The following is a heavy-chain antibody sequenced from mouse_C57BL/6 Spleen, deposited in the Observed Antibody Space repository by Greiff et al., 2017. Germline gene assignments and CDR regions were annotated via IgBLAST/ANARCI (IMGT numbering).Heavy chain of an antibody. V-gene: IGHV1-69*01. CDR3: ARGGDSNYAAWFAY. J-gene: IGHJ3*01. D-gene: IGHD2-5*01. CDR2: IDPSDSYT. CDR1: GYTFTSYW. Sequence: QVQLQQPGAELVMPGASVKLSCKASGYTFTSYWMHWVKQRPGQGLEWIGEIDPSDSYTNYNQKFKVKSTLTVDKSSSTAYMQLSSLTSEDSAVYYCARGGDSNYAAWFAYWGQGTLVTVSA.